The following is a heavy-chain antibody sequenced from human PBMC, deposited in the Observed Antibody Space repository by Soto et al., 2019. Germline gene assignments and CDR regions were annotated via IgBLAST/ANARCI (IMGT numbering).Heavy chain of an antibody. Sequence: PGGSLRLSCAASGFTFDDFTMHWVRQAPGKGLEWVSLISWDGGSTYYADSVKGRLTISRDNSKNSLYLQMNSLRTEDTALYYCAKDIGDDFWSGGMDVWGQGTTVTVSS. CDR2: ISWDGGST. CDR1: GFTFDDFT. D-gene: IGHD3-3*01. J-gene: IGHJ6*02. V-gene: IGHV3-43*01. CDR3: AKDIGDDFWSGGMDV.